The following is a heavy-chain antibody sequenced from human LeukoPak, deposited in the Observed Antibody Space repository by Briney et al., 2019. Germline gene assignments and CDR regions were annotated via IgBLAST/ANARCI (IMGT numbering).Heavy chain of an antibody. CDR2: ISYDGSNK. CDR1: GFTFSSYG. J-gene: IGHJ4*02. V-gene: IGHV3-30*03. CDR3: ATDPVGGREDY. Sequence: GGSLRLSCAASGFTFSSYGMHWVRQAPGKGLEWVAVISYDGSNKYYADSVKGRFTISRDNSKNTLYLQMNSLRAEDTAVYYCATDPVGGREDYWGQGTLVTVSS. D-gene: IGHD2-15*01.